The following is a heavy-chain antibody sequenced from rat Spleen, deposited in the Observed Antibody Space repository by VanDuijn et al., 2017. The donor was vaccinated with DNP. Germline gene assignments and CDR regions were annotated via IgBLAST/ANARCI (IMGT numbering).Heavy chain of an antibody. V-gene: IGHV3-3*01. CDR1: GYSITSSYR. CDR3: ARLHYGLDY. Sequence: EVQLQESGPGLVKPSQSLSLTCSVTGYSITSSYRWNWIRKFPGNKLEWMGYINSAGNTHYNPSIKSRISITRDTSKNQFFLQVNSVTTEDTATYYCARLHYGLDYWGQGVLVTVSS. J-gene: IGHJ2*01. D-gene: IGHD1-11*01. CDR2: INSAGNT.